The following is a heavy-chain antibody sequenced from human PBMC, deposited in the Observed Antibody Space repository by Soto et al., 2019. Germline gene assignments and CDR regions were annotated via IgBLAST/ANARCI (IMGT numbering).Heavy chain of an antibody. CDR1: EFTFSTYS. CDR3: AGRYCSNGVCPFDS. Sequence: EVQLVESGGGLVKPGESLRLSCAASEFTFSTYSMNWVRQAPGKGLEWVSSISSSSGRVYYADSVKGRFTISSDNAKNSLFLQMNALRAEDTAVYYCAGRYCSNGVCPFDSWGQGTLVTVSS. V-gene: IGHV3-21*01. D-gene: IGHD2-8*01. J-gene: IGHJ4*02. CDR2: ISSSSGRV.